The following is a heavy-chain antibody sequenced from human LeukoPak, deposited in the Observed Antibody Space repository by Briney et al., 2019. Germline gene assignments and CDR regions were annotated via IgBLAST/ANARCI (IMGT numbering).Heavy chain of an antibody. Sequence: PSETLSLTWTVAGGSISSYYWSWIRQPPGKGLEWIGYIYYSGSTNYNPSLKSRVTISLDTSKTQFSLKLSSVTAADPAVYYCARARSSGYPDYWGQGTLVTVSS. CDR2: IYYSGST. CDR3: ARARSSGYPDY. V-gene: IGHV4-59*01. CDR1: GGSISSYY. D-gene: IGHD3-22*01. J-gene: IGHJ4*02.